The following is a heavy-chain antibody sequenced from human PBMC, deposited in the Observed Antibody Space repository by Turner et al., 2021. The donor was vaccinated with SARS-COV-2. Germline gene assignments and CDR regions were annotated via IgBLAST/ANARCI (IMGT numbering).Heavy chain of an antibody. CDR2: IWFEGSNK. D-gene: IGHD2-2*01. CDR3: ARESTSWMGGMDV. CDR1: GFTFSSYG. V-gene: IGHV3-33*01. J-gene: IGHJ6*02. Sequence: QVQLVESGGGVVRPGRSLRLSCAASGFTFSSYGIHWVRQAPGKGLGWVSVIWFEGSNKYYADSVRGRFTISRDNSKNSLYLQMNSLRAEDTAVYYCARESTSWMGGMDVWGQGTTVTVSS.